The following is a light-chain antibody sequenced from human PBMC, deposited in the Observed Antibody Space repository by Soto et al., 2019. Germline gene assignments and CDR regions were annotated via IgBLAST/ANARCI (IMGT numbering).Light chain of an antibody. CDR2: AAS. Sequence: AIQMTQSPSSLSASVGDRVTISCRASQVIGNDLAWYQQKPGKTPRLLIFAASNLQSGVPSRFSGSGSGTDFTLTISRLQPEDFATYYCLQFYNFSWTFGQGTKVEIK. CDR1: QVIGND. CDR3: LQFYNFSWT. V-gene: IGKV1-6*01. J-gene: IGKJ1*01.